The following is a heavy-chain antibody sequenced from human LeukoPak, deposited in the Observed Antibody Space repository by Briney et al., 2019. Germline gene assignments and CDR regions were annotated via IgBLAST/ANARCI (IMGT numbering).Heavy chain of an antibody. Sequence: SQTLSLTCAISGDSVSSNSAAWNWIRQSPSRGLEWLGRTCYRSKWYNDYAVSVKSRITINPDTSKNQFSLQLTSVTPEDTAVYYCARDRLVQGGRVRYFQHWGQGTLVTVSS. V-gene: IGHV6-1*01. CDR3: ARDRLVQGGRVRYFQH. CDR2: TCYRSKWYN. D-gene: IGHD6-19*01. CDR1: GDSVSSNSAA. J-gene: IGHJ1*01.